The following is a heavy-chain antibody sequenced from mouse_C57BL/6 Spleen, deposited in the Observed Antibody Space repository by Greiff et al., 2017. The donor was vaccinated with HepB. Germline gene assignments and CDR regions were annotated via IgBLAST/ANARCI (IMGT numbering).Heavy chain of an antibody. CDR1: GYTFTSYG. J-gene: IGHJ1*03. V-gene: IGHV1-81*01. D-gene: IGHD4-1*01. Sequence: QVQLQQSGAELARPGASVKLSCKASGYTFTSYGISWVKQRTGQGLEWIGEIYPRSGNTYYNEKFKGKATLTADKSSSTAYMELRSLTSEDSAVYFCARGEGGTRYFDVWGTGTTVTVSS. CDR3: ARGEGGTRYFDV. CDR2: IYPRSGNT.